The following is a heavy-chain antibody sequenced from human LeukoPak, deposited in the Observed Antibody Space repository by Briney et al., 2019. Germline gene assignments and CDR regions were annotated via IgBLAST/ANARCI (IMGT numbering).Heavy chain of an antibody. CDR1: GGSISSYY. D-gene: IGHD3-16*01. CDR3: CRLITFGGVIAH. V-gene: IGHV4-59*06. Sequence: PSATLSLTWTVSGGSISSYYWSWIRQPPGKGREWTGYIYYSGSTYYNPSLKRRVTISVDTSKNLFSLKLSSVTAADTAVYYCCRLITFGGVIAHWGQGTLVTVSS. CDR2: IYYSGST. J-gene: IGHJ5*02.